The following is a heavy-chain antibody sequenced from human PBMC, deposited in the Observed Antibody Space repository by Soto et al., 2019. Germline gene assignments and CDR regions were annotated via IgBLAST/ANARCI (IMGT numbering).Heavy chain of an antibody. J-gene: IGHJ4*02. D-gene: IGHD3-22*01. CDR1: GGSISGYY. V-gene: IGHV4-34*01. CDR3: ARHPDYYDSSGHSYYFDY. Sequence: PSETLSLTCAVYGGSISGYYWSWIRQSPGKGLEWIGEINHSGSTTYNPSLKSRVTISVDTSKNQLSLKLSSVTAADTAVYYCARHPDYYDSSGHSYYFDYWGQGTLVTVSS. CDR2: INHSGST.